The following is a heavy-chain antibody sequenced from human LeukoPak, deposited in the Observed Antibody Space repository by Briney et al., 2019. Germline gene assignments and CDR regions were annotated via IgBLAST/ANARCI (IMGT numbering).Heavy chain of an antibody. Sequence: NPGGSLRLSCAASGFTFSSYSMNWVRQAPGKGLEWVSSISSSSSSYIYYADSVKGRFTISRDNAKNSLYLQMNSLRAEDTAVYYCARDAEYYDFWSGPRLAFDIWGQGTMVTVSS. J-gene: IGHJ3*02. CDR2: ISSSSSSYI. CDR3: ARDAEYYDFWSGPRLAFDI. V-gene: IGHV3-21*01. D-gene: IGHD3-3*01. CDR1: GFTFSSYS.